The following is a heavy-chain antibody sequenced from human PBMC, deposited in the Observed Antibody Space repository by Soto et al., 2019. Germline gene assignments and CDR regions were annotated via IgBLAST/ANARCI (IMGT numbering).Heavy chain of an antibody. CDR2: ISDDGSKK. CDR1: GFTFSTYT. CDR3: AREDCSGGRCYSFLDS. D-gene: IGHD2-15*01. Sequence: PGGSLRLSCAASGFTFSTYTMHWVRQAPGKGLEWVAVISDDGSKKYYADSVKGRFTMSRDNSNNMLYLQMNSLTTEDTAVYYCAREDCSGGRCYSFLDSWGQGTLVTVSS. J-gene: IGHJ4*02. V-gene: IGHV3-30-3*01.